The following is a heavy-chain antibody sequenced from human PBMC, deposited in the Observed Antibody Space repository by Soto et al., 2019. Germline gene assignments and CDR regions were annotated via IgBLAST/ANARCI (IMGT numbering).Heavy chain of an antibody. CDR1: GFTFSSYA. CDR2: ISGSGGST. CDR3: AKPPGHGYYYMDV. J-gene: IGHJ6*03. Sequence: EVQLLESGGGLVQPGGSLRLSCAASGFTFSSYAMSWVRQAPGKGLEWVSAISGSGGSTYYADSVKGRFTISRDNSKNTLYLQINSLRAEDTAVYYCAKPPGHGYYYMDVWGKGTTVTVSS. V-gene: IGHV3-23*01.